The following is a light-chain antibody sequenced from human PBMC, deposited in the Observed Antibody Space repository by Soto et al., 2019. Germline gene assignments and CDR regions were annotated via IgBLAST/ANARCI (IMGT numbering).Light chain of an antibody. Sequence: EIVMTQSPATLSVSPGERATLSCRASQSVRNNLAWYQQKPGQAPSLLIYGASTRATGIPARFSGSGSGTEFTLTISSLQPDDFATYYCQQYISYSYTFGQGTKLEI. CDR2: GAS. CDR1: QSVRNN. J-gene: IGKJ2*01. CDR3: QQYISYSYT. V-gene: IGKV3-15*01.